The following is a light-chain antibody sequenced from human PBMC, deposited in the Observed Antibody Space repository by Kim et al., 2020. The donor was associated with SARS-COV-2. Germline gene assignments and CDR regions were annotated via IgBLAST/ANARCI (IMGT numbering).Light chain of an antibody. V-gene: IGLV2-14*03. Sequence: GQSMTISCTGTSSDVCGYNYVSWYQQHPGKAPKLMIYDVSNRPSGVSNRFSGSKSGNTASLTISGLQAEDEADYYCSSYTSSSTWVFGGGTQLTVL. CDR2: DVS. CDR3: SSYTSSSTWV. J-gene: IGLJ3*02. CDR1: SSDVCGYNY.